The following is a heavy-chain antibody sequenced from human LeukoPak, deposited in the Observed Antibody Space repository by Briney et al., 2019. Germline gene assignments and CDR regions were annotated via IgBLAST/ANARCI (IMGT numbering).Heavy chain of an antibody. CDR2: IYWDDDK. Sequence: SGPTLVKPTQTLTLTCTFSGFSLSTRGVGVGWIRQPPGKALDCLALIYWDDDKHYSPSLKTRLTITKDTSKNQVVLTISNMDPVVTATYYCAHIGQGYVSFDIWGQGTMVTVSS. D-gene: IGHD3/OR15-3a*01. CDR1: GFSLSTRGVG. V-gene: IGHV2-5*02. J-gene: IGHJ3*02. CDR3: AHIGQGYVSFDI.